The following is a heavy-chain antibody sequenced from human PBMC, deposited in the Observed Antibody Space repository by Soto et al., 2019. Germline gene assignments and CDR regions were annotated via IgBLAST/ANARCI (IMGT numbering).Heavy chain of an antibody. D-gene: IGHD2-8*01. CDR2: ISGSSTTI. CDR1: GFTFSDYY. J-gene: IGHJ6*02. CDR3: ARGPFYCTDGLCTYYHYYYGMDV. Sequence: KTGGSLRLSCVTSGFTFSDYYMSWIRQAPGKGLEWVSSISGSSTTIEFADSVKGRFTISRDNAKKSLYLQMNSLRAEDTAVYYCARGPFYCTDGLCTYYHYYYGMDVWGPGTTVTVSS. V-gene: IGHV3-11*01.